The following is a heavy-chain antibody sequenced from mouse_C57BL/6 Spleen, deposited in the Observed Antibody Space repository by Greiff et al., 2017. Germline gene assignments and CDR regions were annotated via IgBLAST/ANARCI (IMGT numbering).Heavy chain of an antibody. CDR3: ARDRGIYYDYDAYYFDY. CDR1: GFTFSDYY. J-gene: IGHJ2*01. Sequence: EVHLVESEGGLVQPGSSMKLSCTASGFTFSDYYMAWVRQVPEKGLEWVANINYDGSSTYYLDSLKSRFIISRDNAKNILYLQMSSLKSEDTATYYCARDRGIYYDYDAYYFDYWGQGTTLTVSS. CDR2: INYDGSST. V-gene: IGHV5-16*01. D-gene: IGHD2-4*01.